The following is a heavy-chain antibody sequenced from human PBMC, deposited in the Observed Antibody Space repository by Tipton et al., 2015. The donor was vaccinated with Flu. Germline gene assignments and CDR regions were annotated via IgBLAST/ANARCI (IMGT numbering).Heavy chain of an antibody. D-gene: IGHD1-1*01. CDR2: MDPNNGNI. Sequence: QSGAEVKNPGASVKVSCKASGYTFTTDDINWVRQAAGQGLEWTGWMDPNNGNIGYAQSFQGRVTMTRNTSISTAYMELTSLTSEDTAVYYCARNRQQSRYFDLWGRGTLVTVSS. CDR1: GYTFTTDD. V-gene: IGHV1-8*01. J-gene: IGHJ2*01. CDR3: ARNRQQSRYFDL.